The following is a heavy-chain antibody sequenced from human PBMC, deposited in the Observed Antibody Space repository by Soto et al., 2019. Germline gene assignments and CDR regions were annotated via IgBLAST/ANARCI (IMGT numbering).Heavy chain of an antibody. CDR1: GFTFRSFG. Sequence: QVQLVESGGGVVQPGRSLRLSCAASGFTFRSFGMHWVRQAPGKGLEWVAVISYDGSDKYYADSVKGRFTISRDNSKNTLYRQMNSLRAEDTAIYYCARAGTYYFDSSGYYDFWGQGTLVTVSS. CDR2: ISYDGSDK. J-gene: IGHJ4*02. V-gene: IGHV3-30*14. D-gene: IGHD3-22*01. CDR3: ARAGTYYFDSSGYYDF.